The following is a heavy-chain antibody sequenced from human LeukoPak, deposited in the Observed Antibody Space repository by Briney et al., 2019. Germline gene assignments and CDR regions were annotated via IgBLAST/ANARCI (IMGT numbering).Heavy chain of an antibody. CDR2: IKYDGSAK. CDR3: ASSHDSSGND. J-gene: IGHJ4*02. CDR1: GFSFSSYW. V-gene: IGHV3-7*01. D-gene: IGHD3-22*01. Sequence: PGGALRLSCAASGFSFSSYWMSWVRQAPGKGLEWVANIKYDGSAKYYVDSMKGRFIISRDNAKNSLYLQMNSLRDEDTAVYYCASSHDSSGNDWGQGTLVTVYS.